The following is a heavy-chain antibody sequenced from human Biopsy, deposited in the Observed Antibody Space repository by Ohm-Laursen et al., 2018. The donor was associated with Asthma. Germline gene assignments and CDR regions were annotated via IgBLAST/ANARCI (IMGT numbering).Heavy chain of an antibody. CDR2: ISKDASTQ. CDR1: RFSFSNFA. CDR3: VRVCTDDAFDI. J-gene: IGHJ3*02. V-gene: IGHV3-30*01. Sequence: SLRLSCAASRFSFSNFAIHWVRQAPGKGLEWVGVISKDASTQDYADSVKGRFTMARDNSKNTLDLQMNSLREEDTAVYYCVRVCTDDAFDIWGQGTVVSVSS. D-gene: IGHD1-1*01.